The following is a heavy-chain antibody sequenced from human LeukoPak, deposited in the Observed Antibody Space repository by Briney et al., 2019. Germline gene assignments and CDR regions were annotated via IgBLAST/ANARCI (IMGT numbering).Heavy chain of an antibody. CDR3: ARGGAYSSGSPGTFAI. V-gene: IGHV3-53*01. J-gene: IGHJ3*02. CDR1: GFTVSGNF. D-gene: IGHD6-19*01. Sequence: GGSLRLSCAASGFTVSGNFMNWVRQAPGKGLEWVSIIYSGGSTSYADSVKGRFTISRDNSKNTLYLQMNSLRAEDTAVYYCARGGAYSSGSPGTFAIWSQATMVTVSS. CDR2: IYSGGST.